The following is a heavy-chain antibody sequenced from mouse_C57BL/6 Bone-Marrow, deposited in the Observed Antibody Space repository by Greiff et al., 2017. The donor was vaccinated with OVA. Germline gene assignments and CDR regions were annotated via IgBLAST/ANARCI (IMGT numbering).Heavy chain of an antibody. D-gene: IGHD2-10*02. V-gene: IGHV1-50*01. CDR1: GYTFTSYW. CDR3: ARNYVYGMDY. J-gene: IGHJ4*01. CDR2: IDPSDSYT. Sequence: QVQLQQPGAELVKPGASVKLSCKASGYTFTSYWMQWVKQRPGQGLEWIGEIDPSDSYTHYNQKFKGKATLTVDTSSSTAYMPLSSLTSEDSAVYYCARNYVYGMDYWNEGTSATVSS.